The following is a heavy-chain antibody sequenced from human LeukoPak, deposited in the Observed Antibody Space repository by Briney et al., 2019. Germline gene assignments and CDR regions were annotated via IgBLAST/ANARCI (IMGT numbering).Heavy chain of an antibody. CDR1: GASFSGYY. J-gene: IGHJ3*02. V-gene: IGHV4-34*01. CDR2: INHSGST. Sequence: PSETLSLTCAVYGASFSGYYWSWIRQPPGKGLEWIGEINHSGSTNYNPSLKSRVTISVDTSKNQFSLKLSSVTAADTAVYYCARPAYRGNTHGFDIWGQGTMVTVSS. CDR3: ARPAYRGNTHGFDI. D-gene: IGHD1-26*01.